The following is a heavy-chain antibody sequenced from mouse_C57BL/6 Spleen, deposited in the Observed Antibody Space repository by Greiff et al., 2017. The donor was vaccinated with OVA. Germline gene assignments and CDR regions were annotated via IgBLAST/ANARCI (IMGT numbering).Heavy chain of an antibody. CDR2: IWRGGST. Sequence: VQLKQSGPGLVQPSQSLSITCTVSGFSLTSYGVHWVRQSPGKGLEWLGVIWRGGSTDYNAAFISRLSISKDNSKSQVFFKMNSLQADDTAIYYCARRSYAMDYWGQGTSVTVSS. V-gene: IGHV2-2*01. CDR3: ARRSYAMDY. J-gene: IGHJ4*01. CDR1: GFSLTSYG.